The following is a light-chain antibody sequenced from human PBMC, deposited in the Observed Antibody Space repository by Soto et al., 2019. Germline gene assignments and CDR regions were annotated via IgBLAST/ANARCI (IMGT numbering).Light chain of an antibody. CDR2: DAS. J-gene: IGKJ1*01. V-gene: IGKV1-5*01. CDR3: QQYNSYSTWT. Sequence: DLQMTQSPSTLSASVGARVTITCRASQSISSWLAWYQQKPGKAPKLLIYDASSLESGVPSRFSGSGSGTEFSLTISSLQPEDFATYYGQQYNSYSTWTFGQGTKVDI. CDR1: QSISSW.